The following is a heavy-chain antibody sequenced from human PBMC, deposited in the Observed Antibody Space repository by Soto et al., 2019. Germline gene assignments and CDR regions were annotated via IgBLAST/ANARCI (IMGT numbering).Heavy chain of an antibody. CDR1: GGSVSSGNYN. V-gene: IGHV4-61*03. CDR2: IYYSGST. Sequence: PSETLSLTCTVSGGSVSSGNYNWGWIRQPPGKGPEWIGYIYYSGSTRYNPSLKSRLTISVDTSKNHFSLKLTSVNAADTAVYYCARGRNNWFGPWGQGTLVTVAS. J-gene: IGHJ5*02. CDR3: ARGRNNWFGP.